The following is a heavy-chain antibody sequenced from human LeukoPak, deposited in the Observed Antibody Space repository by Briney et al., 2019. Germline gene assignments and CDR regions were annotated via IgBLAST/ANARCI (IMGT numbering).Heavy chain of an antibody. Sequence: ASVKVSCKASGYTFTSYDINWVRQATGQGLEWMGWMNPNSGNTGYAQKFQGRVTITRNTSISTAYMELSSLRSEDTAVYYCARDQDYPLNTFDYWGQGTLVTVSS. CDR2: MNPNSGNT. CDR3: ARDQDYPLNTFDY. V-gene: IGHV1-8*03. J-gene: IGHJ4*02. CDR1: GYTFTSYD. D-gene: IGHD4-11*01.